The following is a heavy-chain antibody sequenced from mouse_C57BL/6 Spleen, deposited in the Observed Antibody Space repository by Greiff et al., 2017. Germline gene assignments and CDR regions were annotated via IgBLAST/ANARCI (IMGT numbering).Heavy chain of an antibody. Sequence: QVQLQQSGAELVRPGTSVKVSCKASGYAFTNYLIEWVKQRPGQGLEWIGVINPGSGGTNYNEQFKGKATLTADKSSSTAYMQLSRLTSEDSAVYFCARRVDYWGQGTSVTVSS. CDR2: INPGSGGT. V-gene: IGHV1-54*01. CDR3: ARRVDY. J-gene: IGHJ4*01. CDR1: GYAFTNYL.